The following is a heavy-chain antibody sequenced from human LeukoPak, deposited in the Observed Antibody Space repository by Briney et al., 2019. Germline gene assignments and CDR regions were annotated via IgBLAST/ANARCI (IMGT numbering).Heavy chain of an antibody. V-gene: IGHV1-18*04. J-gene: IGHJ6*04. Sequence: ASVKVSCKASGYTFTSYGISWVRQAPGQGLEWMGWIGAYNGNTNYAQKLQGRVTMTTDTSTSTAYMELRSLRSDDTAVYYCARDGSGSYYNVNYYGMDVWGKGTTVTVSS. D-gene: IGHD3-10*01. CDR2: IGAYNGNT. CDR3: ARDGSGSYYNVNYYGMDV. CDR1: GYTFTSYG.